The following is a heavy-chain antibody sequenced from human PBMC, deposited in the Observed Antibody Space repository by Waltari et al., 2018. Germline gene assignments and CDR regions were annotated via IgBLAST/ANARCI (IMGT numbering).Heavy chain of an antibody. Sequence: EVQLVEAGGDLVQPGGSLRLSCAASGFTFSDYWMHWGRQAPGQGLVWVSRINGDGYGKAYSDSVQGRFTISRYNTKNTLYLQLNRLRAEDTAVYYCARKGGRGYTYGPFYFDYWGRGTLVTVSS. CDR3: ARKGGRGYTYGPFYFDY. D-gene: IGHD5-18*01. V-gene: IGHV3-74*01. CDR1: GFTFSDYW. CDR2: INGDGYGK. J-gene: IGHJ4*02.